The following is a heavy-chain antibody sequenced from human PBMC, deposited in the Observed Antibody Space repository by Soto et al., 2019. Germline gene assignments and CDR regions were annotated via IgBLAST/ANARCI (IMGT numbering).Heavy chain of an antibody. V-gene: IGHV4-59*01. Sequence: QVQLQESGPGLVKPSETLSLTCTVSADSISSYYWSWIRQPPGKGLAWIGYIYTSGSPNYNPSLQGRVTIALDTCRNQSSLKLSSVTAADTAVYDFAGDAQYLLDAFEMWCQRRVVIV. CDR3: AGDAQYLLDAFEM. D-gene: IGHD4-4*01. J-gene: IGHJ3*02. CDR1: ADSISSYY. CDR2: IYTSGSP.